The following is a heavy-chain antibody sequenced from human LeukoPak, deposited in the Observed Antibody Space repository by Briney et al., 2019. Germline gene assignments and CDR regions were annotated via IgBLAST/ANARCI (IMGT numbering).Heavy chain of an antibody. V-gene: IGHV4-59*12. CDR2: IYYSGST. J-gene: IGHJ6*03. Sequence: SETLSLTCTVSGGSISSYYWSWIRQPPGKGLEWIGYIYYSGSTNYNPSLKSRVTISVDTSKNQFSLKLSSVTAADTAVYYCARVLRQLVRYYYYMDVWGKGTTVTVSS. D-gene: IGHD6-6*01. CDR1: GGSISSYY. CDR3: ARVLRQLVRYYYYMDV.